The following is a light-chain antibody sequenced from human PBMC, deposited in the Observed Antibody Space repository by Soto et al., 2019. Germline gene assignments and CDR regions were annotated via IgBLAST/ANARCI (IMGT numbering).Light chain of an antibody. CDR2: DVT. Sequence: QSALTQPASVSGSPGKSITISCTGTSSDVGNNNYVSWYQHNPGRAPKVMICDVTNRPSGVSNRFSGSKSGNTASLTISGIQAEDEADYYCSSFTGSSYVFGTGTKVTVL. J-gene: IGLJ1*01. CDR1: SSDVGNNNY. CDR3: SSFTGSSYV. V-gene: IGLV2-14*03.